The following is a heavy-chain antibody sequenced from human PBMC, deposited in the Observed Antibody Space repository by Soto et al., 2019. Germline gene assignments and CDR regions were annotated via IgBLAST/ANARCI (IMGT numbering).Heavy chain of an antibody. D-gene: IGHD4-4*01. J-gene: IGHJ4*02. CDR1: GFSFASYS. V-gene: IGHV3-21*01. Sequence: GGSLRLSCAASGFSFASYSMNWLRQAPGKGLERVTSISSKPNRTSVYIHYAESVKGRFTISRDNAKDSLYLQMKTLRAEDTGVYSCARVRLEYSNKPYYFDNWGRGTQVTVSS. CDR2: ISSKPNRTSVYI. CDR3: ARVRLEYSNKPYYFDN.